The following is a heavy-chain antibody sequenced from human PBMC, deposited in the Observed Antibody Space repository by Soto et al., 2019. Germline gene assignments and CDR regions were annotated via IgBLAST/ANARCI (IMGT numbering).Heavy chain of an antibody. CDR1: GGSFSGYY. V-gene: IGHV4-34*01. CDR3: ARAFLGAAAFPDGY. J-gene: IGHJ4*02. CDR2: INHSGST. D-gene: IGHD6-13*01. Sequence: SETLSLTCAVYGGSFSGYYWSWIRQPPGKGLEWIGEINHSGSTNYNPSLKSRVTISVDTSKNQFSLKLSSVTAADTAVYYCARAFLGAAAFPDGYWGQGTLVTISS.